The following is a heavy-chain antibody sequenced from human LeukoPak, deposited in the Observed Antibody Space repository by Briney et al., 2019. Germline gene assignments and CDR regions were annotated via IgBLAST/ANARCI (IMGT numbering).Heavy chain of an antibody. V-gene: IGHV1-69*05. Sequence: SVKVSCKASGGTFSSYAISWVRQAPGQGLEWMGGIIPIFGTANYAQKFQGRVTITTDESTSTAYMELSSLRSEDTAVYYCAIHFRSGYYDAFDIWGQGTMVTVSS. CDR3: AIHFRSGYYDAFDI. D-gene: IGHD3-3*02. J-gene: IGHJ3*02. CDR2: IIPIFGTA. CDR1: GGTFSSYA.